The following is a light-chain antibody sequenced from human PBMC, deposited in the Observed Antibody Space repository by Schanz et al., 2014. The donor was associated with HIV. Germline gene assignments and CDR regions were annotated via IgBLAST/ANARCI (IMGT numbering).Light chain of an antibody. CDR1: QTIGRF. V-gene: IGKV1-5*03. CDR3: QQSYSTLLT. Sequence: IQMTQSPSTVSASVGDRVTITCRASQTIGRFLAWYQQKPGSAPVLLIYQASTLETGVPSRFSGSGSGTQFTLTISGLQPDDFATYYCQQSYSTLLTFGGGTKVEIK. J-gene: IGKJ4*01. CDR2: QAS.